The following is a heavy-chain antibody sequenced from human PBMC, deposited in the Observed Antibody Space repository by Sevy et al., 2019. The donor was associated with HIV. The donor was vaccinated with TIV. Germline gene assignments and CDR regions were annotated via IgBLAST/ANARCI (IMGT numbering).Heavy chain of an antibody. CDR1: GGSINNKAYY. CDR2: MSYNGNS. Sequence: SETLSLTCTVSGGSINNKAYYWAWIRQPPGKGLEWIGSMSYNGNSYYNPSLNCRVTISLDTSKNQFSLRLTFVTAADTAVYYCARRLAAAGGGNEYFQPWGQRTLVTVSS. V-gene: IGHV4-39*01. D-gene: IGHD6-13*01. CDR3: ARRLAAAGGGNEYFQP. J-gene: IGHJ1*01.